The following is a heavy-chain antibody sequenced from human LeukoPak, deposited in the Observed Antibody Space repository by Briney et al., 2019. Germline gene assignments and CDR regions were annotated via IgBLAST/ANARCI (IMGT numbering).Heavy chain of an antibody. CDR3: AGPPYCSGGSCYDSMDAFDI. CDR1: GGTFSSYA. D-gene: IGHD2-15*01. V-gene: IGHV1-69*05. Sequence: SVKVSCKASGGTFSSYAISWVRQAPGQGLELMGRIIPIFGTANYAQKFQGRVTITTDEATATAYMELNSLRSEDAAVYYCAGPPYCSGGSCYDSMDAFDIWGQGTMVTVSS. CDR2: IIPIFGTA. J-gene: IGHJ3*02.